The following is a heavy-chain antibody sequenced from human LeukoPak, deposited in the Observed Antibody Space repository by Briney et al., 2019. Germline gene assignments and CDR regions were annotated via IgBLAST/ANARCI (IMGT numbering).Heavy chain of an antibody. D-gene: IGHD3-22*01. CDR3: ARVHSDSRGYYQHDY. V-gene: IGHV3-66*01. Sequence: GGSLRLSCAAFGFTVSSNYMSWVRQAPGKGLEWVSIIYSGGTTYYPDSVKGRFTISRDNSKNTLYLQMTSLRAEDTAVYYCARVHSDSRGYYQHDYWGQGTRVTVSS. CDR1: GFTVSSNY. CDR2: IYSGGTT. J-gene: IGHJ4*02.